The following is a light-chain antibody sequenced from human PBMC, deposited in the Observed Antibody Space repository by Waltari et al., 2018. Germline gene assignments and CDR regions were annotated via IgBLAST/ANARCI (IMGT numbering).Light chain of an antibody. V-gene: IGKV3-20*01. CDR2: GAS. J-gene: IGKJ1*01. CDR1: QSIGRY. CDR3: QNHERLPAV. Sequence: EIALTQSPGTLSLSPWERATLSCRASQSIGRYLIGYQQKPGQAPRLIIYGASTRAAGIPDRFSGSGSGTDFSRTISRLEPEDFAVYYCQNHERLPAVFGRGTKVEIK.